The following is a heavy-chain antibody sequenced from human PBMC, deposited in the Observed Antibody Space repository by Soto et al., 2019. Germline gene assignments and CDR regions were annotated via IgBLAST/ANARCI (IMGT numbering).Heavy chain of an antibody. Sequence: EVQLVESGGGLVQPGGSRKLSCDASGFTFSNYNMNCVRQAPGKGLEWIAYISTTRTTIYYADSVKGRFTIDRDNVKNSLYLYMNSLRDDDTAVYFCARDRVGIDYWGQVTLVTVSS. CDR1: GFTFSNYN. V-gene: IGHV3-48*02. CDR2: ISTTRTTI. J-gene: IGHJ4*02. D-gene: IGHD3-16*01. CDR3: ARDRVGIDY.